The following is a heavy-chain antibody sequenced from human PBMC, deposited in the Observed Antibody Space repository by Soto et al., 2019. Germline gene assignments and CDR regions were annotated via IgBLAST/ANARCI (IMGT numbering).Heavy chain of an antibody. CDR2: MNPNTGNS. D-gene: IGHD1-1*01. CDR3: ARRAETNGWNGFGADKYYFDF. V-gene: IGHV1-8*02. J-gene: IGHJ4*01. Sequence: ASVKVSCKASGYTFTSYAMHWVRQAPGQRLEWMGWMNPNTGNSGYAQKFQGRVTMTSDTSISTAHMELSSLRSEDTAVYYCARRAETNGWNGFGADKYYFDFWGHGTLVTVSS. CDR1: GYTFTSYA.